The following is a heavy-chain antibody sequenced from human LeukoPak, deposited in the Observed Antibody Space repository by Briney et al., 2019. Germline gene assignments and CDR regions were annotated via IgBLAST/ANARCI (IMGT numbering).Heavy chain of an antibody. V-gene: IGHV4-59*01. CDR2: IYYSGST. Sequence: SETLSLTCTVSGGSISSYYWSWIRQPPGKGLEWIGYIYYSGSTNYNPSLKSRVTISVDTSKNQFSLKMSYVTAADTAMYYCARERSGSYYRWYFDLWGRGTLVTVSS. CDR1: GGSISSYY. CDR3: ARERSGSYYRWYFDL. J-gene: IGHJ2*01. D-gene: IGHD1-26*01.